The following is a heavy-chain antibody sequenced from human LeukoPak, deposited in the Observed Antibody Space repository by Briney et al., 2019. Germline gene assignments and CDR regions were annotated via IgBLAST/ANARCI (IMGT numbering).Heavy chain of an antibody. D-gene: IGHD4-23*01. CDR2: IIPIFGTA. Sequence: SVKVFCRASGGTFSSYAISWVRQAPGQGLEWMGGIIPIFGTANYAQKFQGRVTITTDESTSTAYMELSSLRSEDTAVYYCARETSHDYGGNSFDYWGQGTLVTVSS. CDR1: GGTFSSYA. V-gene: IGHV1-69*05. CDR3: ARETSHDYGGNSFDY. J-gene: IGHJ4*02.